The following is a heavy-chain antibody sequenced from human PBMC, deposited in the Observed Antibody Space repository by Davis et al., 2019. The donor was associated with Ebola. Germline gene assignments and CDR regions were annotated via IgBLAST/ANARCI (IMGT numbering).Heavy chain of an antibody. CDR1: GFTFSGSA. Sequence: GGSLRLSCAASGFTFSGSAMHWVRQASGKGLEWVGRIRSKANSYATAYAASVKGRFTISRDDSKNTAYLQMNSLKTKDTAVYYCTMYSSSWYGGDYWGQGTLVTVSS. CDR2: IRSKANSYAT. V-gene: IGHV3-73*01. J-gene: IGHJ4*02. D-gene: IGHD6-13*01. CDR3: TMYSSSWYGGDY.